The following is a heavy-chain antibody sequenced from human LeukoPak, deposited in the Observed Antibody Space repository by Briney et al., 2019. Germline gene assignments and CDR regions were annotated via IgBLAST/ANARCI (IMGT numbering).Heavy chain of an antibody. J-gene: IGHJ4*02. CDR3: ARDGSLPDY. V-gene: IGHV3-74*01. D-gene: IGHD1-26*01. Sequence: GGSLRLSCAAPGFTFSNHWMRWVRQTPGKGLGWVSRIIADGGSAIYADSVKGRYTISRDNAKNTLFLQMNSLRAEDTAVYYCARDGSLPDYWGQGTPVTVSS. CDR1: GFTFSNHW. CDR2: IIADGGSA.